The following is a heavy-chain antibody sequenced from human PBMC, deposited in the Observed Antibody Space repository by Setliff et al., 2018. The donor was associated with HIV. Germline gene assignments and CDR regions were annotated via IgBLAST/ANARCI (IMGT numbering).Heavy chain of an antibody. D-gene: IGHD3-10*01. CDR1: GYSISSGYY. CDR3: ASSALWFGELLGLGAFDI. CDR2: IYHSGST. V-gene: IGHV4-38-2*01. J-gene: IGHJ3*02. Sequence: SETLSLTCAVSGYSISSGYYWGWIRQPPGKGLEWIGSIYHSGSTYYNPSLKSRVTISVDTSKNQFSLKLSSVTAAGTAVYYCASSALWFGELLGLGAFDIWGQGTMVTVSS.